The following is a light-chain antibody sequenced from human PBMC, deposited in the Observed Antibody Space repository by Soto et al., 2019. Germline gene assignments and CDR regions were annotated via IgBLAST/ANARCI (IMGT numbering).Light chain of an antibody. CDR3: QQYGSSSTWT. CDR1: QSVSSAY. V-gene: IGKV3-20*01. CDR2: AAS. Sequence: EIVLTQSPGTLSLSPGDRATLSCRASQSVSSAYLAWYQHKPGQPPTLLIYAASSRVTGIPDRFSGSGCGTDFTLTISRLEPEDFAVYYCQQYGSSSTWTFGPGTKVEIK. J-gene: IGKJ1*01.